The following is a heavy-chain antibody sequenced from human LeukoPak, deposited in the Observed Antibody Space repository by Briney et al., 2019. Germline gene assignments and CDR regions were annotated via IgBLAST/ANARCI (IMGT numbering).Heavy chain of an antibody. V-gene: IGHV4-4*07. CDR1: GGSISTYY. D-gene: IGHD2-2*01. CDR3: VRESLVVFPYWFDP. J-gene: IGHJ5*02. Sequence: KPSETLSLTCTVSGGSISTYYWSWIRQPAGKGLEWIGRIYSSGSTNYNPSLESRVTMSVDTSQNQFSLKLSSVTAADTAVYYCVRESLVVFPYWFDPWGQGTLVIVSS. CDR2: IYSSGST.